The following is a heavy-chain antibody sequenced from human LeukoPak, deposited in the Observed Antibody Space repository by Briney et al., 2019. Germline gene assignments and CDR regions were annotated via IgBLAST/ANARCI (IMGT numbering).Heavy chain of an antibody. J-gene: IGHJ4*02. Sequence: GGSLRLSCVGSGFTFSNYWMNWVRQAPGKGLEWVAFIRYDGSNKYYADSVKGRLTISRDNSKNTLYLQMTSLRGDDTAVYYCAKEKNSYSSSSGQGYWGQGTLVTVSS. CDR1: GFTFSNYW. CDR2: IRYDGSNK. D-gene: IGHD6-6*01. CDR3: AKEKNSYSSSSGQGY. V-gene: IGHV3-30*02.